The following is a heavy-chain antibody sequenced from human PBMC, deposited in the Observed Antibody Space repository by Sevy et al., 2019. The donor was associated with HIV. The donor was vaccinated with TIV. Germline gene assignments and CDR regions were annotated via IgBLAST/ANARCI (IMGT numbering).Heavy chain of an antibody. CDR3: ANMGRGYYFYFEL. CDR1: GGSFSTSYY. Sequence: SETLSRTCTVSGGSFSTSYYWGWVRQPPGKGPEWLGCIHYSGSTYYNPSLKSRVSISVDTSKNSFSLKLSSVTAADTAVYYCANMGRGYYFYFELWGQGTLVTVSS. CDR2: IHYSGST. J-gene: IGHJ4*02. D-gene: IGHD3-3*01. V-gene: IGHV4-39*02.